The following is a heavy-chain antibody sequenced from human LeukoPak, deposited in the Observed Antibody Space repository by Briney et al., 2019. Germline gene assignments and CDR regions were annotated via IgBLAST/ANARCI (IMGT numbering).Heavy chain of an antibody. J-gene: IGHJ4*02. V-gene: IGHV4-61*08. Sequence: SSETLSLTCTVSGGSISSGDYYWSWIRQPPGEGLEWIGYVSYSGSTNYNPSLKSRVTISLDTSKNLFSLRLSSVTAADTAVYYCARHSQHSRDLGSARNFDYWGQGTLVTVSS. CDR1: GGSISSGDYY. CDR3: ARHSQHSRDLGSARNFDY. CDR2: VSYSGST. D-gene: IGHD5-24*01.